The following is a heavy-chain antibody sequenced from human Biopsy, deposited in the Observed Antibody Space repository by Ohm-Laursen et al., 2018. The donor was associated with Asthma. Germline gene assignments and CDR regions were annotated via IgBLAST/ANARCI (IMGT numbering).Heavy chain of an antibody. Sequence: ASVKVSCKASGYTFTGYYMHWVRQAPGKGLEWLGGFDAEDGETIYAQGFEGRVTMMEESFTNTAYLELRSLRSEDTAVYYCANSVSFAVWDWFDPWGQGTLVIVSS. CDR1: GYTFTGYY. D-gene: IGHD3-16*01. V-gene: IGHV1-24*01. CDR2: FDAEDGET. J-gene: IGHJ5*02. CDR3: ANSVSFAVWDWFDP.